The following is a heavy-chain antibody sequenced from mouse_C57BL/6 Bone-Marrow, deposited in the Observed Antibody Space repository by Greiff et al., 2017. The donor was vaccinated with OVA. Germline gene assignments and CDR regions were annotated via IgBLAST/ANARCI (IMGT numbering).Heavy chain of an antibody. CDR2: IWSGGST. J-gene: IGHJ3*01. Sequence: QVQLQQSGPGLVQPSQSLSITCTVSGFSLTSYGVHWVRQSPGKGLEWLGVIWSGGSTDYNAAFISRLSISKDNSKSQVFFKMNSLQADDTAIYYCAPLTTVVAGAYWGQGTLVTVSA. V-gene: IGHV2-2*01. CDR1: GFSLTSYG. D-gene: IGHD1-1*01. CDR3: APLTTVVAGAY.